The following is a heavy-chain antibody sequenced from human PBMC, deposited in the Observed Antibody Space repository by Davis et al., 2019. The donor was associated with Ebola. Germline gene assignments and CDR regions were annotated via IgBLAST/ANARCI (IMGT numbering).Heavy chain of an antibody. CDR3: AGAPYDFWSGFHRV. J-gene: IGHJ6*02. D-gene: IGHD3-3*01. CDR2: ICSSGSTI. Sequence: PGGSLRLSCAASGFTFSSYEMHRVRQAPGQGLELVSYICSSGSTIYYADSVKGRFTISRDNAKNSLYLQMNSLRAEDTAVYYCAGAPYDFWSGFHRVWGQGTTVTVSS. V-gene: IGHV3-48*03. CDR1: GFTFSSYE.